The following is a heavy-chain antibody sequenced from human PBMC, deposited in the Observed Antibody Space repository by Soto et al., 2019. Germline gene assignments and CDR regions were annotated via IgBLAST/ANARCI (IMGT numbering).Heavy chain of an antibody. CDR2: IIPILGIA. CDR3: AVICSSTRCYPVAFHY. V-gene: IGHV1-69*02. Sequence: SVKVSCKASGGTFSSYTISWVRQAPGQGLEWMGRIIPILGIANYAQKFQGRVTITADKSTSTAYMELSSLRSEDTAVYYCAVICSSTRCYPVAFHYWGQAPLVTLS. J-gene: IGHJ4*02. CDR1: GGTFSSYT. D-gene: IGHD2-2*01.